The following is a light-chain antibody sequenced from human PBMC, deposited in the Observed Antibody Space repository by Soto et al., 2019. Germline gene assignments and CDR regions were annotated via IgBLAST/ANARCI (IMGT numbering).Light chain of an antibody. Sequence: DIVLTQSPGTLSLSPGDRATLSCRASQSVSGTYLAWYQQKPGQAPRVLIYGASSRAAGIPDRFSGSGSGTDFTLTIIRLEPEDFAVYYCQLYGSSRRYTFGQGTKLEIK. CDR3: QLYGSSRRYT. CDR1: QSVSGTY. J-gene: IGKJ2*01. V-gene: IGKV3-20*01. CDR2: GAS.